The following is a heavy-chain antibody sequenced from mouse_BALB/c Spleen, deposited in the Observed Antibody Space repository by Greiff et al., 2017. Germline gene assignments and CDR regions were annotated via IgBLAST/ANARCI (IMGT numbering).Heavy chain of an antibody. CDR3: ARADYYA. D-gene: IGHD1-1*01. CDR1: GFTFSSYA. J-gene: IGHJ4*01. CDR2: ISSGGST. V-gene: IGHV5-6-5*01. Sequence: VESGGGLVKPGGSLKLSCAASGFTFSSYAMSWVRQTPEKRLEWVASISSGGSTYYPDSVKGRFTISRDNARNILYLQMSSLRSEDTAMYYCARADYYAWGQGTSVTVSS.